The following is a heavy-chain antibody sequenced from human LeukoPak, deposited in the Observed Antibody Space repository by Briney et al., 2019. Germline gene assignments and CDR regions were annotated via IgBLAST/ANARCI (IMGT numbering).Heavy chain of an antibody. CDR2: INHSGST. V-gene: IGHV4-34*01. CDR1: GGSFSGYY. Sequence: SETLSLTCAVYGGSFSGYYWSWIRQPPGKGLEWIGEINHSGSTNYNSSLKSRVTISVDTSKNQFSLKLSSVTAADTAVYYCARGPPTTYCSSTSCYRGYYYYGMDVWGRGTTVTVSS. J-gene: IGHJ6*02. D-gene: IGHD2-2*01. CDR3: ARGPPTTYCSSTSCYRGYYYYGMDV.